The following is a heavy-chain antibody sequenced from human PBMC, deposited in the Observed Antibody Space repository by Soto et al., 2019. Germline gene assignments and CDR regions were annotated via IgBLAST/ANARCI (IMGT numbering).Heavy chain of an antibody. CDR1: GGTFSTYT. CDR2: IIPIFGTP. V-gene: IGHV1-69*06. J-gene: IGHJ5*02. D-gene: IGHD2-15*01. Sequence: SLKVSCKASGGTFSTYTFSWVRQAPGQGLEWMGRIIPIFGTPYYAQKFQGRVTITADKSTSTVYMELSSLGSDDTAVYFCARGLECRGYCLDKPTWFGPWGQGTLVTVS. CDR3: ARGLECRGYCLDKPTWFGP.